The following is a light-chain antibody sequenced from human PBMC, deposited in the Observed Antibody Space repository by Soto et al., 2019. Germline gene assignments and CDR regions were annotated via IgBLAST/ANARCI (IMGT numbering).Light chain of an antibody. J-gene: IGKJ1*01. V-gene: IGKV1-5*03. CDR2: KAS. Sequence: DIQMTQSPSTLSASVGAKVTITCRASQSINSWLAWYQQKPGKAPKLLIYKASSLESGVPSRFSGSGSGTEFSLTISSLQPDDFATYYCQQYDSESTFGQGTKVEIK. CDR3: QQYDSEST. CDR1: QSINSW.